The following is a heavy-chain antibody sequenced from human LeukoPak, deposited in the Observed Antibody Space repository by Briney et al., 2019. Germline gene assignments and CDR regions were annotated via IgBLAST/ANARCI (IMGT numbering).Heavy chain of an antibody. CDR3: ARGLGY. D-gene: IGHD7-27*01. CDR2: INHSGST. CDR1: GGSFSGYY. V-gene: IGHV4-34*01. Sequence: SETLSLTCAVYGGSFSGYYSSWIRQPSGKGLEWIGEINHSGSTNYNPSLKSRVTISVDTSKHQFSLKLSSVTAADTAVYYCARGLGYWGQGTLVTVSS. J-gene: IGHJ4*02.